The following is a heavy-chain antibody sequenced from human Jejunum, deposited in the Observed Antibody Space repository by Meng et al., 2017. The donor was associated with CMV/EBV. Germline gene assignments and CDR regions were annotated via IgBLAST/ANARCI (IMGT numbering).Heavy chain of an antibody. CDR2: FGANGDYI. J-gene: IGHJ4*02. D-gene: IGHD3-10*01. CDR1: FTFHNSA. CDR3: AKVSTFAYGPGSFFDH. V-gene: IGHV3-23*01. Sequence: FTFHNSAMTWVRQAPGKGLEWVSGFGANGDYINYADSVKGRFTISRDNSKNTLYLQMNSLRAEDTALYYCAKVSTFAYGPGSFFDHWGQGTPVTVSS.